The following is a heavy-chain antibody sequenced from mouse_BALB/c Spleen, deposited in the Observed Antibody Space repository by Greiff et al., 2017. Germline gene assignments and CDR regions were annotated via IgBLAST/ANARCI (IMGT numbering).Heavy chain of an antibody. J-gene: IGHJ1*01. CDR2: INPSTGYT. D-gene: IGHD1-2*01. Sequence: QVQLQQSGAELAKPGASVKMSCKASGYTFTSYWMHWVKQRPGHGLEWIGYINPSTGYTEYNQKFKDKATLTADKSSSTAYMQLSSLTSEDSAVYYCAASLLRLGYFDVWGAGTTVTVSS. V-gene: IGHV1-7*01. CDR3: AASLLRLGYFDV. CDR1: GYTFTSYW.